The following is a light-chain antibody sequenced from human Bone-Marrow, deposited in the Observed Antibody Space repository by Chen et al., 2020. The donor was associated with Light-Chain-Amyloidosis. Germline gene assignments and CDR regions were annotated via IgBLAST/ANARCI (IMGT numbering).Light chain of an antibody. CDR1: SSDVGGYNY. Sequence: QSALTQPASVSGSPGQSITISCTGTSSDVGGYNYVSWYQQHPGNAPKLMIYDVSNRPSGVSNRFSGSKSGNTAALTISGLQAEDEADYYCSAYTSSSTPYWVFGGGTKLTVL. J-gene: IGLJ3*02. V-gene: IGLV2-14*01. CDR3: SAYTSSSTPYWV. CDR2: DVS.